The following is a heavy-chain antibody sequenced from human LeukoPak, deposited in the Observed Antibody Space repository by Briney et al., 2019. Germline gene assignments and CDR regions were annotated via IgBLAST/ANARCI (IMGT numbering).Heavy chain of an antibody. CDR2: IYHSGST. V-gene: IGHV4-4*02. CDR3: ARGGKYSSSSWNY. D-gene: IGHD6-6*01. Sequence: PSETLSLTCAVSGGSISSSNWWSWVRQPPGKGLEWIGEIYHSGSTNYNPSLKSRVTISVDKSKNQFSLKLSSVTAADTAVYYCARGGKYSSSSWNYWGQGTLVTVSS. J-gene: IGHJ4*02. CDR1: GGSISSSNW.